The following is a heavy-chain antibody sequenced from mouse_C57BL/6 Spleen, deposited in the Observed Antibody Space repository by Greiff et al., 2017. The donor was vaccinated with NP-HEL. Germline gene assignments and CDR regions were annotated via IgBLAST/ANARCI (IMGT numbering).Heavy chain of an antibody. CDR2: FDPETGGT. V-gene: IGHV1-15*01. J-gene: IGHJ4*01. CDR3: TRGEVYAMDY. CDR1: GYTFTDYE. Sequence: VQLQQSGAELVRPGASVTLSCKASGYTFTDYEMHWLKQKPLHALEWIGAFDPETGGTASNQKFKGKAILTADKSSSTAYMGLRSLTSEDSAVYYCTRGEVYAMDYWGQGTSVTVSS.